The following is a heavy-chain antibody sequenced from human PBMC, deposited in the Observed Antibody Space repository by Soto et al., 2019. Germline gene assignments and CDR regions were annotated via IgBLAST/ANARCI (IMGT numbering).Heavy chain of an antibody. CDR2: INSDGSST. J-gene: IGHJ4*02. CDR3: SVAVAGPTAIGY. D-gene: IGHD6-19*01. CDR1: GFTFSSYW. Sequence: EVQLVESGGGLVQPGGSLRLSCAASGFTFSSYWMHWVRQAPGKGLVWVSRINSDGSSTSYADSVKGRFTISRDNAKNTLYLQMNSLRAEDTAVYYCSVAVAGPTAIGYWVQGTLVTVSS. V-gene: IGHV3-74*01.